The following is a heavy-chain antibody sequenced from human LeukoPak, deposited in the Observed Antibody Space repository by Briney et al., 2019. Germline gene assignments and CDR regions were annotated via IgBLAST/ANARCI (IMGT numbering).Heavy chain of an antibody. CDR1: GFTDSSNY. V-gene: IGHV3-53*01. CDR2: IYSGGST. Sequence: GGSLRLSCAASGFTDSSNYMSWVRQAPGKGLEWVSVIYSGGSTYYADSVKGRFTISRDNSKNTLYLQMNSLRAEETAVYYCASRIAAAGIFDPWGQGTLVTVSS. J-gene: IGHJ5*02. CDR3: ASRIAAAGIFDP. D-gene: IGHD6-13*01.